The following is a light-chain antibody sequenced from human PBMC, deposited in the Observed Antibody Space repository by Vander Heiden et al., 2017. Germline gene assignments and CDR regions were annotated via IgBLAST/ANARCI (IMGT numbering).Light chain of an antibody. CDR3: QQRGDWPPT. V-gene: IGKV3-11*01. CDR1: QNVSSN. J-gene: IGKJ3*01. CDR2: DAS. Sequence: EIVLTQSPATLSLSPGERATLSCRASQNVSSNLAWFRQRPGQPPRLLIYDASKRATGIRARFSGGGSGTDFTLTIGSLDPEDPAVYFCQQRGDWPPTFGPGTKVDI.